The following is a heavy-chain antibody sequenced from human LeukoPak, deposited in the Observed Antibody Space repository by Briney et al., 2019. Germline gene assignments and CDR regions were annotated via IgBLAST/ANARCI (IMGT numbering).Heavy chain of an antibody. Sequence: GGSLRLSCAASGFTFSSYGMHWVRQAPGKGLAWVAVIWYDGSNKYYADSVKGRFTISRDNSKNTLYLQMNSLRAEDTAVYYCAKDYPRRWLQFEFDYWGQGTLVTVSS. CDR1: GFTFSSYG. V-gene: IGHV3-30*02. CDR3: AKDYPRRWLQFEFDY. CDR2: IWYDGSNK. J-gene: IGHJ4*02. D-gene: IGHD5-24*01.